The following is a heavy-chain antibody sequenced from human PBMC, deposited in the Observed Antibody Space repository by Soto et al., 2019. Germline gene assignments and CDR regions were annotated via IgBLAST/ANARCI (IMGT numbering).Heavy chain of an antibody. CDR1: GGSISSYY. V-gene: IGHV4-4*07. Sequence: PSETLSLTCTVSGGSISSYYWSWIRQPAGKGLEWIGRIYTSGSTNYNPSLKSRVTMSVDTSKNQFSLKLSSVTAADTAVYYCASNRLGYCSSTSCPGDVWGQGTTVTVS. J-gene: IGHJ6*02. D-gene: IGHD2-2*01. CDR2: IYTSGST. CDR3: ASNRLGYCSSTSCPGDV.